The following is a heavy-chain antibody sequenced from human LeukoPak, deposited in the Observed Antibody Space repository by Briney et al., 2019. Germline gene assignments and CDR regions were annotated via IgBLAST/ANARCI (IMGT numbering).Heavy chain of an antibody. CDR2: IYTGGTT. V-gene: IGHV3-66*01. CDR3: ARDSSSYYFDY. J-gene: IGHJ4*02. Sequence: GGSLRLSCAASGFSVTSNHTNWVRQAPGKGLEWVSIIYTGGTTHYADSLNDRFTISRDDSINTLYLQMNSLRAEDTAVYYCARDSSSYYFDYWGQGTLVTVSS. CDR1: GFSVTSNH. D-gene: IGHD6-6*01.